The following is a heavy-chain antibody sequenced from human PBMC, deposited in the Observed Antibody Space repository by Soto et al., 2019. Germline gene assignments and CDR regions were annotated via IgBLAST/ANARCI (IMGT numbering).Heavy chain of an antibody. V-gene: IGHV1-8*01. CDR3: ASEITSGGATLCY. D-gene: IGHD3-16*01. Sequence: QVQLVQSGAEVNKPGASVKVSCKASGYTFTSYDINWVRQATGQGLEWMGFMKPNSGNTGYAQKFQGRVTMTRNTSIGTAYMELTSLRSEDTAVYYCASEITSGGATLCYWGQGTLVTVSS. J-gene: IGHJ4*02. CDR1: GYTFTSYD. CDR2: MKPNSGNT.